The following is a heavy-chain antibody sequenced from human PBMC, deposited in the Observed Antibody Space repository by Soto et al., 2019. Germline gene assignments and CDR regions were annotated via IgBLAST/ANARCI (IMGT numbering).Heavy chain of an antibody. D-gene: IGHD3-16*02. CDR1: GFNFRNYA. V-gene: IGHV3-23*01. J-gene: IGHJ4*02. Sequence: EVQLLESGGGLVQPGGSLRLSCAASGFNFRNYAMSWVRQAPGKGLEWVSVISGGGDSTFYADSVRGRLTISRDNPNKKVFLQINSLRADDTAIYYCAKDRRGLVHLGEISDSCGQGTLVTVSS. CDR3: AKDRRGLVHLGEISDS. CDR2: ISGGGDST.